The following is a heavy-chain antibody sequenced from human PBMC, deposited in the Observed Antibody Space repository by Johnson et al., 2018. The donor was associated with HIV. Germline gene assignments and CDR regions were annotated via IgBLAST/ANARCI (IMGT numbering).Heavy chain of an antibody. J-gene: IGHJ3*02. D-gene: IGHD3-16*01. Sequence: QVQLVESGGGVVQPGRSLRLSCAASGFTFSSYGMHWVRQAPGKGLEWVAFIRYDGSNKYYAESVKGRFTISRDNSKNTLYLQMNSLRAGDTAVYYCARAVGVWGDQLGFDIWGQGTMVTVSS. CDR3: ARAVGVWGDQLGFDI. V-gene: IGHV3-33*01. CDR2: IRYDGSNK. CDR1: GFTFSSYG.